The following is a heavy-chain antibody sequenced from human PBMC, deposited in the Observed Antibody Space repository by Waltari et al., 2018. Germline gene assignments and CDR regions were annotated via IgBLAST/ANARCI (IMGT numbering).Heavy chain of an antibody. J-gene: IGHJ4*02. V-gene: IGHV4-39*01. CDR1: GGSISSTSYY. D-gene: IGHD6-6*01. CDR2: IYYSGST. CDR3: ARRGSRAAARLFDY. Sequence: HLQLQESGPRLVKPSENLSLTCTVSGGSISSTSYYWGWISQPPGKGLEWIGTIYYSGSTYYNPSLKSRVTISIDTSKDQFSLELNSVTAADTAVYYCARRGSRAAARLFDYWGQGILVTVSS.